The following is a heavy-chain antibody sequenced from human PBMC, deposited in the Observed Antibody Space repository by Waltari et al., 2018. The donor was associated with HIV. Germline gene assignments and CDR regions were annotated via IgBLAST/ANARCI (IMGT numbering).Heavy chain of an antibody. CDR2: IWYDGSNK. J-gene: IGHJ3*02. D-gene: IGHD3-22*01. Sequence: QVQLVASGGGVVQPGRSLRLSCAASGFTFSSYCMHWVRQAPGKGLEWVAVIWYDGSNKYYADSVKGRFTISRDNSKNTLYLQMNSLRAEDTAVYYCARDADSSGPGDAFDIWGQGTMVTVSS. CDR3: ARDADSSGPGDAFDI. CDR1: GFTFSSYC. V-gene: IGHV3-33*01.